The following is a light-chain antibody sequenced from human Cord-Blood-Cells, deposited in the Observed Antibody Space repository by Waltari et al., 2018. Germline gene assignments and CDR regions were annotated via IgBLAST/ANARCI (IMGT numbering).Light chain of an antibody. Sequence: QSALTQPPSASGSPGQSVTISCTGTSSDVGGYNYVSWYQQHPGKAPKLMIYEVSTRPSGVPVLFSGSTSGTTVSLTVSGLQAEDEADYCCSTYAGSNNLVFGGGTKLTVL. J-gene: IGLJ2*01. CDR1: SSDVGGYNY. CDR2: EVS. V-gene: IGLV2-8*01. CDR3: STYAGSNNLV.